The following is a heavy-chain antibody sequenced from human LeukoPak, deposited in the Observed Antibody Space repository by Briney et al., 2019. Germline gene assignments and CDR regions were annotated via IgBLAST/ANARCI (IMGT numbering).Heavy chain of an antibody. CDR2: IYYSGST. Sequence: SGTLSLTCTVSGGSISSGDYYWSWIRQPPGKGLEWIGYIYYSGSTYYNPSLKSRVTISVDTSKNQFSLKLSSVTAADTAVYYCARVVSHYYDSSGYFDYWGQGTLVTVSS. CDR1: GGSISSGDYY. CDR3: ARVVSHYYDSSGYFDY. J-gene: IGHJ4*02. V-gene: IGHV4-30-4*01. D-gene: IGHD3-22*01.